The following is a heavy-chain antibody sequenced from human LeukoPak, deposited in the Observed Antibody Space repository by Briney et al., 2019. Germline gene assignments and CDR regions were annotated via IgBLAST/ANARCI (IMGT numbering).Heavy chain of an antibody. V-gene: IGHV3-30*18. D-gene: IGHD6-13*01. CDR3: AKLSLGSSSEGDAFDI. Sequence: GGSLRLSCAASGFTFSSYGMHWVRQAPGKGLEWVAVISYDGSNKYYADSVKGRFTISRDNSKNTLYLQMNSLRAEDTAVYYCAKLSLGSSSEGDAFDIWGQGTMVTVSS. CDR2: ISYDGSNK. CDR1: GFTFSSYG. J-gene: IGHJ3*02.